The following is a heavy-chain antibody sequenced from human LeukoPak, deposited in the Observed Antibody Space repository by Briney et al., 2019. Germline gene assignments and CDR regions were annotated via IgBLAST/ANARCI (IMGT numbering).Heavy chain of an antibody. J-gene: IGHJ3*02. Sequence: GGSLRLSCAASGFTFSSYAMHWVRQAPGKGLEWVAVIWYGGSNKYYADSVKGRFTISRDNSKNTLYLQMNSLRAEDTAVYYCAKWESGDAFDIWGQGTMVTVSS. CDR2: IWYGGSNK. CDR3: AKWESGDAFDI. D-gene: IGHD1-26*01. CDR1: GFTFSSYA. V-gene: IGHV3-30*02.